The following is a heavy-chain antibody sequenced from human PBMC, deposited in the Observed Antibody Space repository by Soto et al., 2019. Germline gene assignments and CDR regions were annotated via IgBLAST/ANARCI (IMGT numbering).Heavy chain of an antibody. J-gene: IGHJ4*02. CDR2: IYYSVST. V-gene: IGHV4-59*01. CDR3: ARESIAVAGHYFDY. Sequence: SETLSLTCTVSGGSISSYYWSWIRQPPGKGLEWIGYIYYSVSTNYNPSLKSRVTISVDTSKNQFSLKLSSVTAADPAAYYCARESIAVAGHYFDYWGQGTLVTVSS. CDR1: GGSISSYY. D-gene: IGHD6-19*01.